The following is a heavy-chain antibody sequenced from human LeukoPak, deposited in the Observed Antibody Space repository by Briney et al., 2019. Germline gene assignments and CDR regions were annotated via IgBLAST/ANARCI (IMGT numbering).Heavy chain of an antibody. CDR2: IYTSGST. D-gene: IGHD3-10*01. Sequence: SEPLSLTCAVSGGAISSYHWSWIRQPAGKGLEWIGRIYTSGSTNYNPSLKSRVTISVDTSKNLFSLTLSSVIAADTAVVYCARDSGSGSWRRYDYCYGMDVWGQGTTVTVSS. V-gene: IGHV4-4*07. CDR3: ARDSGSGSWRRYDYCYGMDV. CDR1: GGAISSYH. J-gene: IGHJ6*02.